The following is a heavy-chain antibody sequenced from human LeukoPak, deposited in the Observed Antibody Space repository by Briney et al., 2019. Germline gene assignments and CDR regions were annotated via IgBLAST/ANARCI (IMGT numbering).Heavy chain of an antibody. Sequence: SETLSLTCTVYGDSISTRSYYWGWIRQPPGKGLEWIASTYNGENAYYNPSLESRVTISVDTSKIHFSLRLRSVTAADTAVYYCARQVPVAARGQGGFDSWGQGTLVTVSS. CDR3: ARQVPVAARGQGGFDS. D-gene: IGHD6-6*01. CDR2: TYNGENA. CDR1: GDSISTRSYY. V-gene: IGHV4-39*01. J-gene: IGHJ4*02.